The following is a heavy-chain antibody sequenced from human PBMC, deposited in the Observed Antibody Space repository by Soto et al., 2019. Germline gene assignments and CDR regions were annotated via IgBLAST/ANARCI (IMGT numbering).Heavy chain of an antibody. CDR2: IRSKAYGGTT. V-gene: IGHV3-49*03. D-gene: IGHD3-3*01. CDR1: GFTFGDYA. CDR3: TRDAHHPAVLRFLEWFPSYYYYYYGMDV. Sequence: GGSLRLSCTASGFTFGDYAMSWFRQAPGKELEWVGFIRSKAYGGTTEYAASVKGRFTISRDDSKSIAYLQMNSLKTEDTAVYYCTRDAHHPAVLRFLEWFPSYYYYYYGMDVWGQGTTVTVSS. J-gene: IGHJ6*02.